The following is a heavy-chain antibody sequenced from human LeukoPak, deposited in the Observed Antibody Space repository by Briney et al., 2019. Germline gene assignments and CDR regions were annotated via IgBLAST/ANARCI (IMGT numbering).Heavy chain of an antibody. CDR2: IHYSWIT. D-gene: IGHD3-10*01. J-gene: IGHJ3*02. Sequence: SETLSLTCTVSGGSISSFYWSWIRQPPGKGLEWIGFIHYSWITYYNPSLKRRVTISLDTSKTQFSLKLSSVTAADTAVYYCARDLNYYGSGSYPDAFDIWGQGTMVTVSS. CDR1: GGSISSFY. CDR3: ARDLNYYGSGSYPDAFDI. V-gene: IGHV4-59*12.